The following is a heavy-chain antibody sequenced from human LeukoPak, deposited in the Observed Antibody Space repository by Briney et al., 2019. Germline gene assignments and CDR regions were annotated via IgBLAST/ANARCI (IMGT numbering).Heavy chain of an antibody. Sequence: PGGSLRLSCAASGFTFDNYAMNWVRQSPGKGLEWIAAISGNGAGTYYADFVKGRFTISRDNSKNTLFVTMNSLRAEDTAIYYCVKDRAAYTSLVILDYWGQGTLVTVSS. CDR1: GFTFDNYA. J-gene: IGHJ4*02. V-gene: IGHV3-23*01. CDR3: VKDRAAYTSLVILDY. CDR2: ISGNGAGT. D-gene: IGHD6-6*01.